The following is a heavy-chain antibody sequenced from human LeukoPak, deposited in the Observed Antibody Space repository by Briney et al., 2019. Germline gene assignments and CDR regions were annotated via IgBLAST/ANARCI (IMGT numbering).Heavy chain of an antibody. J-gene: IGHJ4*02. Sequence: GGSLRLPCAASGFTFSSYSMNWVRQAPGKGLEWVSSISSSSSYIYYADSVKGRFTISRDNAKNSLYLQMNSLRAEDTAVYYCARPSSSGWTQFDYWGQGTLVTVSS. V-gene: IGHV3-21*01. CDR3: ARPSSSGWTQFDY. D-gene: IGHD6-19*01. CDR2: ISSSSSYI. CDR1: GFTFSSYS.